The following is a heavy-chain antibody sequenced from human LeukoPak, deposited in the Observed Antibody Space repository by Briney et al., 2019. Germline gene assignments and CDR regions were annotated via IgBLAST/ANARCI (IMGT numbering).Heavy chain of an antibody. J-gene: IGHJ6*03. Sequence: SETLSLTCTVSGGSINSSSYYWGWIRQPPGKGLEWIGSIFYSGNTYDNPSLKSRVTISVDTSKNQFSLKLNSVTAADTAVYYCARDSGYSSSWYVPYYYYYYMDVWGKGTTVTISS. CDR1: GGSINSSSYY. CDR2: IFYSGNT. D-gene: IGHD6-13*01. CDR3: ARDSGYSSSWYVPYYYYYYMDV. V-gene: IGHV4-39*01.